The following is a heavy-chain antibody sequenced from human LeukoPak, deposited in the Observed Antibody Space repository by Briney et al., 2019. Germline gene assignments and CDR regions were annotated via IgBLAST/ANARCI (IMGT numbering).Heavy chain of an antibody. V-gene: IGHV3-48*02. J-gene: IGHJ3*02. Sequence: GGSLRLSCAASGFTFSTYSMNWVRQTPGKGLEWVSYISSSSSTIHYADSVRGRFTISRDNAKNSLYLQINSPRDEDTAVYYCARDGLWGGSYRRAFDIWGQGTMVTVSS. CDR3: ARDGLWGGSYRRAFDI. CDR1: GFTFSTYS. CDR2: ISSSSSTI. D-gene: IGHD1-26*01.